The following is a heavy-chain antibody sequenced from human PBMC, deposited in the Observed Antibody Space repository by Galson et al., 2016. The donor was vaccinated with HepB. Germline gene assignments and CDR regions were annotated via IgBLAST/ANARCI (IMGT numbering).Heavy chain of an antibody. D-gene: IGHD2-21*02. Sequence: SLRLSCAASGFTFSSHAMSWVRQAPGKGLEWVSAVSASGGSTYYAESVKGRFTISRDNSKNTLLLQMNSLRAEETAVYFRAKGFVTAVYCVDSWGKGTRVTVSS. CDR2: VSASGGST. V-gene: IGHV3-23*01. CDR3: AKGFVTAVYCVDS. J-gene: IGHJ4*02. CDR1: GFTFSSHA.